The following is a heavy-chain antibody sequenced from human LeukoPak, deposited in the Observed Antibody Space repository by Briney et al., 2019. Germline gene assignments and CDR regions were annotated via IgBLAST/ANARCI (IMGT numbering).Heavy chain of an antibody. CDR2: ISVNNGGT. D-gene: IGHD2-2*01. V-gene: IGHV1-18*01. CDR3: ATATQPRGYFLH. J-gene: IGHJ1*01. Sequence: ASVKVSCKTSGYTFTTYSLAWVRQAPGQSLEWMGWISVNNGGTNYAQSFQDRVTLTRDTSTNTAYLELRSLRSDDTAIIYCATATQPRGYFLHWGQGTLVTVSS. CDR1: GYTFTTYS.